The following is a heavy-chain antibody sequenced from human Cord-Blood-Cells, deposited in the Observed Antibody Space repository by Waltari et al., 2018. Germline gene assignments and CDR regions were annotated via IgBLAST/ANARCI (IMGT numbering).Heavy chain of an antibody. CDR2: MNPNSGNT. V-gene: IGHV1-8*03. CDR1: GYTFTSYD. D-gene: IGHD2-2*01. J-gene: IGHJ6*03. Sequence: QVQLVQSGAEVKKPGASVKVSCKASGYTFTSYDINWVGQATGQGLEWMGWMNPNSGNTGYTQKFQGRVTITRNTSISTAYMELSSLRSEDTAVYYCARGSEYQVLAGYYYYYYMDVWGKGTTVTVSS. CDR3: ARGSEYQVLAGYYYYYYMDV.